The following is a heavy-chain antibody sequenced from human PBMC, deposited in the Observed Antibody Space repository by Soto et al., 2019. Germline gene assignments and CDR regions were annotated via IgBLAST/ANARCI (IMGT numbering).Heavy chain of an antibody. Sequence: SETLSLTGTVSGASITSSYYWAWIRQPPGKRMEWIGRIYYSGSTYYNPSLKSRVTISVVKSKIQFSLKLSSVTAADTAVYYCARVGTMVRSTQPHNWFDPWGQGTRVTVS. V-gene: IGHV4-39*07. J-gene: IGHJ5*02. CDR1: GASITSSYY. CDR2: IYYSGST. D-gene: IGHD3-10*01. CDR3: ARVGTMVRSTQPHNWFDP.